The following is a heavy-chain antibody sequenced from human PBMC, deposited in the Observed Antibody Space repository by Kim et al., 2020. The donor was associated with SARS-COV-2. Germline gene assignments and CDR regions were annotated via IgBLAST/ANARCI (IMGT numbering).Heavy chain of an antibody. CDR1: GFTFSSYW. CDR2: IKQDGSEK. D-gene: IGHD6-13*01. V-gene: IGHV3-7*03. Sequence: GGSLRLSCAASGFTFSSYWMSWVRQAPGKGLEWVANIKQDGSEKYYVDSVKGRFTISRDNAKNSLYLQMNSLRAEDTAVYYCAREYSSWSYYYYGMDVWGQGTTVTVSS. CDR3: AREYSSWSYYYYGMDV. J-gene: IGHJ6*02.